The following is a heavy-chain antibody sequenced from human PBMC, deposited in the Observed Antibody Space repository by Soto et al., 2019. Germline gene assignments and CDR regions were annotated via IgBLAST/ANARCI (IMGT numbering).Heavy chain of an antibody. V-gene: IGHV4-31*03. CDR1: GGSISSGGYY. Sequence: QVQLQESGPGLVKPSQTLSLTCTVSGGSISSGGYYWSWIRQHPGKGLEWIGYIYYSGSTYYNPSLKSRVTISVDTSKNQFSLKLSSVTAADTAVYYCARGGVTLYYYYGMDVWGQGTTVTVSS. CDR3: ARGGVTLYYYYGMDV. J-gene: IGHJ6*02. CDR2: IYYSGST. D-gene: IGHD2-21*02.